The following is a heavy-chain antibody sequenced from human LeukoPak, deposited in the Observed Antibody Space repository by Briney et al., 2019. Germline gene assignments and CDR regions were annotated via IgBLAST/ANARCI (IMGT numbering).Heavy chain of an antibody. Sequence: SETLSLTCTVSGGSISSSSYYWGWIRQPPGKGLEWIGSIYYSGSTYYNPSLKSRVTISVDTSKNQFSLKLSSVTTADTAVYYCARQVTVGSFFDYWGQGTLVTVSS. D-gene: IGHD2-21*02. J-gene: IGHJ4*02. V-gene: IGHV4-39*01. CDR2: IYYSGST. CDR3: ARQVTVGSFFDY. CDR1: GGSISSSSYY.